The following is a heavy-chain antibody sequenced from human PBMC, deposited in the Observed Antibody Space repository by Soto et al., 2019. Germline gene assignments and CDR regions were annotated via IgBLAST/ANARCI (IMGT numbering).Heavy chain of an antibody. Sequence: SETLSLTCTVSGGSISSYYWSWIRQPPGKGLEWIGYIYYSGSTNYNPSLKSRVTMTRDTSTSTVYMELSSLRSEDTAVYYCARENQDYYGSGVSNWFDPWGQGTLVTVSS. D-gene: IGHD3-10*01. CDR1: GGSISSYY. J-gene: IGHJ5*02. CDR2: IYYSGST. V-gene: IGHV4-59*01. CDR3: ARENQDYYGSGVSNWFDP.